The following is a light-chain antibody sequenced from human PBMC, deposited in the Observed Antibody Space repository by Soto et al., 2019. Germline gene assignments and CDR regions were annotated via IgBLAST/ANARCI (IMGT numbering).Light chain of an antibody. CDR2: DVS. J-gene: IGKJ4*01. V-gene: IGKV1-33*01. CDR3: QQFGSVPLT. CDR1: QDIGNS. Sequence: DIQMTQSPSSLSESIGDRVTITCQASQDIGNSLDWYQQKSGKAPNLLIYDVSRLGAGVPSRFSGSSSRTNFRLTISDLQREDVATYYCQQFGSVPLTFGGGTKVEIK.